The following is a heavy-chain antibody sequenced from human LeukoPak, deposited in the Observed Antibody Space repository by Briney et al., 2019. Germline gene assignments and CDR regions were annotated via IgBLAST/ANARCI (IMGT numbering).Heavy chain of an antibody. CDR1: GGNFSTYA. Sequence: ASVKVSCKASGGNFSTYAISWVRQAPGQGLEWMGWISAYNGNTNYAQKLQGRVTMTTDTSTSTAYMELSSLRSEDTAVYYCALPLPARFSSPDDAFDIWGQGTMVTVSS. V-gene: IGHV1-18*01. D-gene: IGHD6-6*01. CDR2: ISAYNGNT. CDR3: ALPLPARFSSPDDAFDI. J-gene: IGHJ3*02.